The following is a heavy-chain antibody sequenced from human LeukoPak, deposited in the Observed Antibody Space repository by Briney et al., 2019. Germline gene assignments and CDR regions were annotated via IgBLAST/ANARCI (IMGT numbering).Heavy chain of an antibody. CDR2: IYYSGST. J-gene: IGHJ4*02. CDR3: ARDSTGNQNGQIDSSGSYFDY. V-gene: IGHV4-30-4*08. Sequence: PSQTLSLTCTVSGGSISSGDYYWSWIRQPPGKGLEWIGYIYYSGSTYYNPSLKSRVTISVDTSKNQFSLKLSSVTAADTAVYYCARDSTGNQNGQIDSSGSYFDYWGQGTLVTVSS. D-gene: IGHD6-19*01. CDR1: GGSISSGDYY.